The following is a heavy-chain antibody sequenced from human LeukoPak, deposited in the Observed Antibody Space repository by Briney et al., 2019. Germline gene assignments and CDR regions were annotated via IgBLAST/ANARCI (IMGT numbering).Heavy chain of an antibody. CDR3: AKDREGTIADYFDY. CDR2: ISPSSTSI. J-gene: IGHJ4*02. V-gene: IGHV3-48*01. CDR1: GFTFSRYS. D-gene: IGHD1-7*01. Sequence: GGSLRLSCAASGFTFSRYSMNWVRQAPGKGLEWISYISPSSTSIHYADSVKGRFTISRDNAKNSLYLQMNSLRGEDTAVYYCAKDREGTIADYFDYWGQGTLVTVSS.